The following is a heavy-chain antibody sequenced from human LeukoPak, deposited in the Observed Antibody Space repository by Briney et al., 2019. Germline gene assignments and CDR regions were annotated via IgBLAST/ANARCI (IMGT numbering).Heavy chain of an antibody. Sequence: GGSLRLSCAASGFTFSSYWMSWVRQAPGKGLEWVANIKYDGSEKDYMDSVKGRFTISRDNAKNSLYLQMNSLRAEDTAVYYCSRDIEAAGLFLDYWGQGTLVTVSS. J-gene: IGHJ4*02. CDR3: SRDIEAAGLFLDY. CDR1: GFTFSSYW. V-gene: IGHV3-7*01. CDR2: IKYDGSEK. D-gene: IGHD6-13*01.